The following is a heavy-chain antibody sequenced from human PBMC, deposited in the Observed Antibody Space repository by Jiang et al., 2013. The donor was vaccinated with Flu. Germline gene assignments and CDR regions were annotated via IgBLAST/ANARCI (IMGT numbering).Heavy chain of an antibody. V-gene: IGHV3-30-3*01. Sequence: ASGFTFSTYAMHWVRQAPGKGLEWVAVTSYDGTNKYYPDSVKGRFTISRDNSKDTLYLQMNSLRAEDTAMYYCARDKGGVAGFYYFDFWGQGTLVTVSS. CDR1: GFTFSTYA. J-gene: IGHJ4*02. CDR2: TSYDGTNK. D-gene: IGHD6-19*01. CDR3: ARDKGGVAGFYYFDF.